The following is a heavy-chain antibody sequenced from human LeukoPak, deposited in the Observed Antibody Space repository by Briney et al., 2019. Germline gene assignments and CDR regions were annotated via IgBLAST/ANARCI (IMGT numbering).Heavy chain of an antibody. J-gene: IGHJ4*02. CDR3: ARAFTYYYDSSGYYIYY. Sequence: GASVKVSCTASGYTFTSYYMHWVRQAPGQGLEWMGIINPSGGSTSCAQKFQGRVTMTRDTSTSTVYMELSSLRSEDTAVYYCARAFTYYYDSSGYYIYYWGQGTLVTVSS. V-gene: IGHV1-46*01. CDR2: INPSGGST. D-gene: IGHD3-22*01. CDR1: GYTFTSYY.